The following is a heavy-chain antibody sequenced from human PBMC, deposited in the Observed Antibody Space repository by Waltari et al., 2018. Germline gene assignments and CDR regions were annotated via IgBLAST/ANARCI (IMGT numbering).Heavy chain of an antibody. J-gene: IGHJ4*02. V-gene: IGHV4-34*02. CDR3: ARGGYNYFRD. Sequence: QVQLQQWGAGLLKPSETLSLICAVYGGSFSGYYWGWIRQPPGKGLDWIGEINPSGGTNYKPSLKSRVTISLDTSKNQFALKVSSVTAADTAVYYCARGGYNYFRDWGQGTLVTVSS. D-gene: IGHD5-18*01. CDR1: GGSFSGYY. CDR2: INPSGGT.